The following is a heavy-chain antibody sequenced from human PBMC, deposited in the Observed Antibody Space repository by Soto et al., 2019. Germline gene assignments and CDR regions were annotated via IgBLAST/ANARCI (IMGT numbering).Heavy chain of an antibody. V-gene: IGHV3-23*01. CDR1: GFTFSSYA. D-gene: IGHD3-10*01. Sequence: EVQLLESGGGLVQPGGSLRLSCAASGFTFSSYAMSWVRQAPGKGLEWVSAIGGSGGITYYADSVKGRFTISRDNSKNTLYLQMNSLRAEDTAVYHCVLWPPYYFDYWGQGTLVTVSS. CDR3: VLWPPYYFDY. J-gene: IGHJ4*02. CDR2: IGGSGGIT.